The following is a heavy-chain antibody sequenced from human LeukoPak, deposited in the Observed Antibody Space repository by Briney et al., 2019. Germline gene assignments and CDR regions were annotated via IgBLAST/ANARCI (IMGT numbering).Heavy chain of an antibody. V-gene: IGHV3-15*01. J-gene: IGHJ4*02. D-gene: IGHD5-12*01. Sequence: GGSLRLSCAASGFTFRNVWMSWVRQAPGKGLEWVGRIKSISDGGTEDYAAPVRGRLTISRDDSKNTLYLQMSSLKTEDTAIYYCTTSSDYEGLFDDWGQGILVTVSS. CDR1: GFTFRNVW. CDR3: TTSSDYEGLFDD. CDR2: IKSISDGGTE.